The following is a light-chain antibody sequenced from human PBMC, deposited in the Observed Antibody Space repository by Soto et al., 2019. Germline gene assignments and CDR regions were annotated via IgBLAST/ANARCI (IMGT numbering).Light chain of an antibody. V-gene: IGKV1-8*01. CDR2: AAS. Sequence: AIRMTQSPSSFSASTGDRVTITCRASQGISSYLAWYQQKPGKAPKLLVYAASTLQYGVPSRFSGSGSGTAFTLTISCLQSEDFATYFCQQYYTSPQTFGQGTKLEIK. J-gene: IGKJ2*01. CDR1: QGISSY. CDR3: QQYYTSPQT.